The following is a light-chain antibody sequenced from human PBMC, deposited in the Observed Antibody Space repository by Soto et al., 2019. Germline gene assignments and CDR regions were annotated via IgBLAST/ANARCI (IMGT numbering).Light chain of an antibody. V-gene: IGKV1-8*01. Sequence: AIRMTQSPSSFSASTGDRVTITCRASQGISSYLAWYQQKPGKAPKLLIYAASTLQSGVPSRFSGSGSGTDSTLTISCLQSEDFATYYCHQYYSYPLTFGGGTKVEIK. CDR2: AAS. CDR1: QGISSY. J-gene: IGKJ4*01. CDR3: HQYYSYPLT.